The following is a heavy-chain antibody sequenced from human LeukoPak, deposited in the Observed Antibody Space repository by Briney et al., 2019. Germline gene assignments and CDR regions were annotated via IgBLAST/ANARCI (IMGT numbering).Heavy chain of an antibody. V-gene: IGHV3-21*01. D-gene: IGHD4-17*01. CDR3: ARGNGGYRF. J-gene: IGHJ4*02. Sequence: GGSLRLSYAASAFTFSSYSMNWVRQARGKGLEWVSSISSSSSYIYYADSVKGRFTISRDNAKNSLYLQMNSLRAEDTAVYYCARGNGGYRFWGQGTLVTVSS. CDR2: ISSSSSYI. CDR1: AFTFSSYS.